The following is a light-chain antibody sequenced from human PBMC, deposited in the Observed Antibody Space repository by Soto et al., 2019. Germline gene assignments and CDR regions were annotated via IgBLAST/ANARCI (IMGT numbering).Light chain of an antibody. CDR2: GAS. J-gene: IGKJ4*01. CDR3: QQSGSSPRLT. Sequence: EIVLTQSPGTLSLSPGERATLSCRASQRVSSTYLAWYQQKPVQAPRLLIYGASSRATGIPDRLSGSGSGTDFTLTISRLETEDFALYYCQQSGSSPRLTFGGGTKVESK. V-gene: IGKV3-20*01. CDR1: QRVSSTY.